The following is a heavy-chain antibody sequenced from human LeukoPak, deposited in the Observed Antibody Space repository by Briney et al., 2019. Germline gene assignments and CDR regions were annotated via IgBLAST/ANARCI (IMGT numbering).Heavy chain of an antibody. Sequence: GGSLRLSCAASGFTFRSYAMSWVRQAPGKGLEWVSAISGSGGSTYYADSVKGRFTISRDNSKNTLYLQMNSLRAEDTAVDYCQQCELRKRCDYGGQGTLVTVSS. CDR3: QQCELRKRCDY. D-gene: IGHD1-26*01. J-gene: IGHJ4*02. CDR1: GFTFRSYA. CDR2: ISGSGGST. V-gene: IGHV3-23*01.